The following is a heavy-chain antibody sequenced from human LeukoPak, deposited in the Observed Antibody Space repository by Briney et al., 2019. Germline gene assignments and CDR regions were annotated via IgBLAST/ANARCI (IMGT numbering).Heavy chain of an antibody. J-gene: IGHJ6*03. CDR1: GFTFSTYG. CDR3: ARDQKGAYYMDV. CDR2: ISGSGGST. V-gene: IGHV3-23*01. Sequence: GGTLRLSCEASGFTFSTYGINWVRQAPGKGLEWVSAISGSGGSTYYADSVKGRFTISRDNAKNSLYLQMNSQRAEDTAVYYCARDQKGAYYMDVWGKGTTVTVSS.